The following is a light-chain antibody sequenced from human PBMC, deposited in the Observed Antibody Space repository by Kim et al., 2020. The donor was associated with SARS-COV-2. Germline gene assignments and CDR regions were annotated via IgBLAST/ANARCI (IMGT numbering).Light chain of an antibody. V-gene: IGLV3-1*01. CDR2: QDS. CDR3: QAWDSSTLV. CDR1: KLGDKY. Sequence: VSPGQTASITCSGDKLGDKYACWYQQKPGQSPVLVIYQDSKRPSGIPERFSGSDSGNTATLTISGTQAMDEADYYCQAWDSSTLVFGGGTQLTVL. J-gene: IGLJ3*02.